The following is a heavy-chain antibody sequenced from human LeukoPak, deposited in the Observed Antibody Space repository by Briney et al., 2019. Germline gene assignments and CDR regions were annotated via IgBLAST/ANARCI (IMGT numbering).Heavy chain of an antibody. CDR2: IYYSGST. CDR3: ARDVAAADYNWFDP. V-gene: IGHV4-59*11. Sequence: SETLSLTCTVSGGSISSHYWSWIRQPPGKGLEWIGYIYYSGSTNYSPSLKSRVTISVDTSKNQFSLKLSSVTAADTAVYYCARDVAAADYNWFDPWGQGTPVTVSS. D-gene: IGHD6-13*01. CDR1: GGSISSHY. J-gene: IGHJ5*02.